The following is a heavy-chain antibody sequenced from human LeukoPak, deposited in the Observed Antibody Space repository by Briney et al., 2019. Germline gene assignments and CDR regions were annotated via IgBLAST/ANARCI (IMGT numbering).Heavy chain of an antibody. D-gene: IGHD1-26*01. CDR2: IYYSGST. V-gene: IGHV4-59*01. J-gene: IGHJ6*02. CDR3: ARASWELGDYYYYYGMDV. Sequence: PSETLSLTCTVSGGSISSYYWSWIRQPPGKGLEWIGYIYYSGSTNYNPSLKSRVTISVDTSKNQFSLKLSSVTAADTAVYYCARASWELGDYYYYYGMDVWGQGATVTVSS. CDR1: GGSISSYY.